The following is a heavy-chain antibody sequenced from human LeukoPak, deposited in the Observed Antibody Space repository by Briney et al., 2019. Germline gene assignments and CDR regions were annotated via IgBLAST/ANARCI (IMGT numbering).Heavy chain of an antibody. V-gene: IGHV4-34*01. J-gene: IGHJ3*02. CDR2: INHSGST. CDR1: GGSFSGYY. CDR3: ARVLIFGVVHDAFDI. Sequence: PSETLSLTCAVYGGSFSGYYWSWIRQPPGKGLGWIGEINHSGSTNYNPSLKSRVTISVDTSKNQFSLKLSSVTAADTAVYYCARVLIFGVVHDAFDIWGQGTMVTVSS. D-gene: IGHD3-3*01.